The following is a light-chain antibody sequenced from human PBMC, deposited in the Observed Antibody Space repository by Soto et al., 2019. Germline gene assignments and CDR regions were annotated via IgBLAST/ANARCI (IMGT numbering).Light chain of an antibody. V-gene: IGKV3-20*01. CDR2: GTS. CDR3: QHYHHSPPTWT. J-gene: IGKJ1*01. Sequence: EVVLTQSPGTLSLSPGEGATLSCRASQSVSSTFLAWYQQKPGQAPRLLIYGTSSRATGIPDRFSGSGSGTDFTLTISRLEPEDFAVYYCQHYHHSPPTWTFGQGTQVEIK. CDR1: QSVSSTF.